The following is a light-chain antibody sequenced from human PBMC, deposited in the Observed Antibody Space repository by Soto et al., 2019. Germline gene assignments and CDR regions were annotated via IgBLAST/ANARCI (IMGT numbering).Light chain of an antibody. CDR3: QQANSFPIT. V-gene: IGKV1-12*01. J-gene: IGKJ4*01. CDR2: AAS. CDR1: QGISSC. Sequence: DIQMPQSPSSVSASVGDRVTITCRASQGISSCLAWYQQKPGKAPKLLIYAASDLQSGFPSRFSGSRSGTALTLTISTLQPEDFATYYCQQANSFPITFGGGTKVEIK.